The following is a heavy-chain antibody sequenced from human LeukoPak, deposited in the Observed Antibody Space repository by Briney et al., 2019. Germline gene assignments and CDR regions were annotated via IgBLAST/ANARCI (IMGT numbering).Heavy chain of an antibody. Sequence: GESLKISCKGSGYSFTSYWIGLVRQMPGKGLEWMGIIYPDDSDPVYSPSFQGQVTISADKSISTAYLQWSSLKASDTAVYYCARRFSCSWYYFDYWGQGTLVTVSS. CDR2: IYPDDSDP. D-gene: IGHD6-13*01. V-gene: IGHV5-51*01. CDR3: ARRFSCSWYYFDY. J-gene: IGHJ4*02. CDR1: GYSFTSYW.